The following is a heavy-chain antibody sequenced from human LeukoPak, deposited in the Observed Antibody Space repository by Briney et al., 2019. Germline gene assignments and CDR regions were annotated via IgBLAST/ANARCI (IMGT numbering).Heavy chain of an antibody. Sequence: SETLSLTCTVSGYSISSGYYWGWIRQPPGKGLEWIGSIYHSGSTYYNPSLRSRVTISVDTSKNQLSLKLSSVTAADAAEYYCPRVGATKYFDYWGQGTLVTVSS. J-gene: IGHJ4*02. CDR1: GYSISSGYY. CDR3: PRVGATKYFDY. CDR2: IYHSGST. V-gene: IGHV4-38-2*02. D-gene: IGHD1-26*01.